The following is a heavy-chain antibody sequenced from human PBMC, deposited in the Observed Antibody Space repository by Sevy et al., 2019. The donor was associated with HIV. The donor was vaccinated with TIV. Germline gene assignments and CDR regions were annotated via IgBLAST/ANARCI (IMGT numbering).Heavy chain of an antibody. J-gene: IGHJ4*02. Sequence: ASVKVSCKASGYTFTNYEINWVRQATGQGLEWMGWMNPNSGKTGYAPQFHGRVTMTRNTSLNIAYMELSSLRPDDTAVYYCARDEQRPYYYGSGNMGHWGQGTLVTVSS. CDR1: GYTFTNYE. D-gene: IGHD3-10*01. CDR2: MNPNSGKT. V-gene: IGHV1-8*01. CDR3: ARDEQRPYYYGSGNMGH.